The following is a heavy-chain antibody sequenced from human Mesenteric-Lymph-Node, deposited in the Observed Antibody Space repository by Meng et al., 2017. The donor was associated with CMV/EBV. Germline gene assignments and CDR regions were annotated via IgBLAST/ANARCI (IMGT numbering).Heavy chain of an antibody. V-gene: IGHV1-8*01. CDR1: GYTFTSYD. CDR3: ARVRGDYDFWSGYSYGWFDP. J-gene: IGHJ5*02. D-gene: IGHD3-3*01. Sequence: ASVKVSCKASGYTFTSYDINWVRQATGQGLEWMGWMNPNSGNTGYAQKFQGRVTMTRNTSISTAYMELSSLRSEDTAVYYCARVRGDYDFWSGYSYGWFDPWGQGTLVTVSS. CDR2: MNPNSGNT.